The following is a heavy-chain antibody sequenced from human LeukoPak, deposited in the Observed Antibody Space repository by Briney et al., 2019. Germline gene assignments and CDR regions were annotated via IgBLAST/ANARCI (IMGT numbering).Heavy chain of an antibody. J-gene: IGHJ6*02. CDR1: GYTFTGYY. Sequence: ASVKVSCKASGYTFTGYYMHWVRQAPGQGPEWMGWINPNSGGTNYAQKFQGWVTMTRDTSISTAYMELSRLRSDDTAVYYCARDRPHYDFWSGPYYYGMDVWGQGTTVTVSS. D-gene: IGHD3-3*01. V-gene: IGHV1-2*04. CDR3: ARDRPHYDFWSGPYYYGMDV. CDR2: INPNSGGT.